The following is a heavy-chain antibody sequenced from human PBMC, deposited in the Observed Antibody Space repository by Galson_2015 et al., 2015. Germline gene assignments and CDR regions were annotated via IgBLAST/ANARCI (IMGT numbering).Heavy chain of an antibody. D-gene: IGHD1-14*01. CDR3: ARDANRGGEFDY. V-gene: IGHV3-7*03. CDR1: GFGFSSYW. Sequence: SLRLSCAASGFGFSSYWMTWVRQAPGKGLEWVANIRYDGSQTFYVDSVKGRFTISRDNAENSLYLQMNSLRADDTAVYYCARDANRGGEFDYWGQGALVTVSS. CDR2: IRYDGSQT. J-gene: IGHJ4*02.